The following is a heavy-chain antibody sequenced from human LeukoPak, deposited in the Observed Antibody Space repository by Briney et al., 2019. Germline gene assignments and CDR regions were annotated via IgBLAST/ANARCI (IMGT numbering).Heavy chain of an antibody. D-gene: IGHD1-14*01. CDR2: IYYSGST. CDR1: GGSISSYY. Sequence: SETLSLTCTVSGGSISSYYWSWIRQPPGKGLEWIGYIYYSGSTSYNPSLKSRVTISVDTSKNQFSLKLSSVTAADTAVYYCARRFSELDQPDFDYWGQGTLVTVSS. J-gene: IGHJ4*02. CDR3: ARRFSELDQPDFDY. V-gene: IGHV4-59*08.